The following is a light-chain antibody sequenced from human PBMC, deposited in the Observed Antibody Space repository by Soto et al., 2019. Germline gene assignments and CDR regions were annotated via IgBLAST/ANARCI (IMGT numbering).Light chain of an antibody. CDR2: GAS. CDR3: QQYTSYTWT. CDR1: QSVSSSF. Sequence: ERVMTQSPGILSLSPGEMSTLSCRASQSVSSSFLAWYQKNTGQAPRLRIYGASNRATGIPDRLSGSGSGTDLTLTISSMQNDDFETYYCQQYTSYTWTFGHGTKVDIK. V-gene: IGKV3-20*01. J-gene: IGKJ1*01.